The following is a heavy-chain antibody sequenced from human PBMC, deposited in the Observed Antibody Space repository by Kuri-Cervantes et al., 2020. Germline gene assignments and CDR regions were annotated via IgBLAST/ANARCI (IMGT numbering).Heavy chain of an antibody. V-gene: IGHV3-43D*04. CDR1: GFTFSSYG. CDR2: ISWNGGST. CDR3: AKDGYSSGGDAFDI. D-gene: IGHD6-19*01. Sequence: GESLKISCAASGFTFSSYGMHWVRQAPGKGLEWVSLISWNGGSTYYADSVKGRFTISRDNSKNSLYLQMNSLRAEDTALYYCAKDGYSSGGDAFDIWGQGSMVTVSS. J-gene: IGHJ3*02.